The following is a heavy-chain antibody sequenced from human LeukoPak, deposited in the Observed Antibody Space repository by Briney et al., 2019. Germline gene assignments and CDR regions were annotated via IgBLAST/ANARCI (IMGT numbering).Heavy chain of an antibody. Sequence: GASVKVSCKASGGSFSSNTLSWVRQAPGQGLEWVGGIIANVNTPNYAQKFQGRVTITADESTNTIYLVVDSLRSDGTAVYYCARLVNWGPLGDYWGQGTVVTVSS. D-gene: IGHD3-16*01. CDR1: GGSFSSNT. CDR2: IIANVNTP. J-gene: IGHJ4*02. V-gene: IGHV1-69*13. CDR3: ARLVNWGPLGDY.